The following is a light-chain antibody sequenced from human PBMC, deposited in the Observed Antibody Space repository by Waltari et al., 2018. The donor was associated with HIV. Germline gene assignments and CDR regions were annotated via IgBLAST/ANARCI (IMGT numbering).Light chain of an antibody. J-gene: IGLJ3*02. CDR3: QVWDSNSDHWV. Sequence: SYVLTQPPSVSVAPGTTARVSCGGYDLGIKTVPGYQHKPGQAPVLVIFDDSDRPSGIPERFSGSNAVNTATLTISRVEAGDEADYYCQVWDSNSDHWVFGGGTKLTVL. CDR1: DLGIKT. V-gene: IGLV3-21*01. CDR2: DDS.